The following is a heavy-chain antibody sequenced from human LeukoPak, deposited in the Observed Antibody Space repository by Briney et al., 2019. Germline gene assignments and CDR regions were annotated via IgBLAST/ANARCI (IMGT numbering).Heavy chain of an antibody. Sequence: GGSLRLSCAASGFTFSSYSMNWVRQAPGKGLEWVSYISSSGSTIYYADSVKGRFTISRDNAKNSLYLQMNSLRAEDTAVYYCARDLVVPAANDAFDIWGQGTMVTVTS. CDR3: ARDLVVPAANDAFDI. V-gene: IGHV3-48*04. CDR2: ISSSGSTI. D-gene: IGHD2-2*01. J-gene: IGHJ3*02. CDR1: GFTFSSYS.